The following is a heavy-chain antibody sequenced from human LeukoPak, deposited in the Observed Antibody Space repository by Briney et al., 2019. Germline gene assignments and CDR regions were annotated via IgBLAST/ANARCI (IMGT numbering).Heavy chain of an antibody. Sequence: GRSLRLSCAASGFTFNSYAMHWVRQAPGKGLGWVAVISYDGSNKYYADSVKGRFTISRDNSKNTLYLQMNSLRAEDTAVYYCARDIGTRIAATFHHWGQGTLVTVSS. CDR3: ARDIGTRIAATFHH. V-gene: IGHV3-30-3*01. CDR1: GFTFNSYA. CDR2: ISYDGSNK. J-gene: IGHJ1*01. D-gene: IGHD6-13*01.